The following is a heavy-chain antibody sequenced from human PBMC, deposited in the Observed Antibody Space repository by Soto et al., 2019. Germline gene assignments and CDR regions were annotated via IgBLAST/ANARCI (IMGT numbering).Heavy chain of an antibody. D-gene: IGHD6-19*01. Sequence: QITLKESGPTLVKPTQTLTLTCTFSGFSLSTSGVGVGWIRQPPGKALEWLALIYWDDDKRYSPSLKSRLTTXKXTXXNQVVLTMTNMDPVDTATYYCAHRRIAVAGSYFDYWGQGTLVTVSS. CDR3: AHRRIAVAGSYFDY. V-gene: IGHV2-5*02. CDR1: GFSLSTSGVG. CDR2: IYWDDDK. J-gene: IGHJ4*02.